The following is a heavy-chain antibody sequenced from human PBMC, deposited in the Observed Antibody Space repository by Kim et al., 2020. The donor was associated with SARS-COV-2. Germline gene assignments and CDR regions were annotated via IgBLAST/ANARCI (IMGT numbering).Heavy chain of an antibody. CDR3: ARSYSGSYMGYFDY. CDR2: ISYDGSNK. V-gene: IGHV3-30*04. J-gene: IGHJ4*02. D-gene: IGHD1-26*01. CDR1: GFTFSSYA. Sequence: GGSLRLSCAASGFTFSSYAMHWVRQAPGKGLEWVAVISYDGSNKYYADSVKGRFTISRDNSKNTLYLQMNSLRAEDTAVYYCARSYSGSYMGYFDYWGQGTLVTVSS.